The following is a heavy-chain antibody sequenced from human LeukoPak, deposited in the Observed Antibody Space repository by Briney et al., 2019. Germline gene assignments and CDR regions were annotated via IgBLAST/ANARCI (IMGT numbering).Heavy chain of an antibody. D-gene: IGHD3-3*01. CDR3: AKDETELRFLEWLLPD. CDR1: GFTFSSYG. CDR2: IWYDGSKK. V-gene: IGHV3-33*06. J-gene: IGHJ4*02. Sequence: GGSLRLSCAASGFTFSSYGIHWVRQAPGKGLEWVAVIWYDGSKKYYADSVKGRFTISRDNSKNTLYLQMNSLRAEDTAVYYCAKDETELRFLEWLLPDWGQGTLVTVSS.